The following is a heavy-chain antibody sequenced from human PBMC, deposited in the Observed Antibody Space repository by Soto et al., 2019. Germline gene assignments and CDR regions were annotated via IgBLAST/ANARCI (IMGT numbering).Heavy chain of an antibody. V-gene: IGHV3-73*01. CDR3: TRLHFIVEPGTNY. J-gene: IGHJ4*02. Sequence: PGGSLRLSCAASGLSFSDSGIHWVRQASGKGLEWVGRIRTKSNHYATAYAASVKGRFTISRDDSRNTAYLQMNSLETEDTAVYYCTRLHFIVEPGTNYWGQGTLVTVSS. CDR2: IRTKSNHYAT. D-gene: IGHD6-13*01. CDR1: GLSFSDSG.